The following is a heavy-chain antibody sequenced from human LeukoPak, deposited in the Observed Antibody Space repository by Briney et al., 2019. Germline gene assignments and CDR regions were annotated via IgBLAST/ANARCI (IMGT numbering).Heavy chain of an antibody. D-gene: IGHD6-6*01. J-gene: IGHJ4*02. CDR2: ISYDGSNK. CDR1: GFMFSSNW. V-gene: IGHV3-30-3*01. CDR3: ARDLPLSRGSSSNYFDY. Sequence: GGSLRLSCAASGFMFSSNWMSWVRQAPGKGLEWVAVISYDGSNKYYADSVKGRFTISRDNSRNTLYLQMNSLRAEDTAVYYCARDLPLSRGSSSNYFDYWGQGTLVTVSS.